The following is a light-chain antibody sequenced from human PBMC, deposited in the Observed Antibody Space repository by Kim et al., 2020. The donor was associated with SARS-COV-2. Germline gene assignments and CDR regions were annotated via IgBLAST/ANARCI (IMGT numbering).Light chain of an antibody. CDR2: YAS. Sequence: QSVTPKEQVTITCRASQSIGNRLHWYQQKPDQSPRLLIRYASQSITGVPPRFSGSGSGTEFTLTINSLEAEDAATYYCQQSGAFLTFGGGTKLEIK. V-gene: IGKV6-21*02. CDR1: QSIGNR. CDR3: QQSGAFLT. J-gene: IGKJ4*01.